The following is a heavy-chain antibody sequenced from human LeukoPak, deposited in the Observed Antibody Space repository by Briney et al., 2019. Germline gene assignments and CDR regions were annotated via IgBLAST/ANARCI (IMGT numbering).Heavy chain of an antibody. CDR1: GFTFSSYA. CDR3: ARTYFDY. J-gene: IGHJ4*02. V-gene: IGHV3-30*04. Sequence: GGSLRLSCSGSGFTFSSYAMHWVRQAPGKGLEWVAVISNDGSNKYYADSVKGRFTISRDNSKNTLYLQMNSLRAEDTAVYYCARTYFDYWGQGTLVTVSS. CDR2: ISNDGSNK.